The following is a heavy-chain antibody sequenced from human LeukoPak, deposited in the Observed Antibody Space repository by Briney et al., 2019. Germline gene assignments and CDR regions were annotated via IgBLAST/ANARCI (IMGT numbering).Heavy chain of an antibody. Sequence: GGSLRLSCAASGFTFSSYGMHWVRQAPGKGLEWVAVISYDGSNKYYADSVKGRSTISRDNSKNTLYLQMNSLRAEDTAVYYCAKDRITSSSWYKYYYYGMDVWGQGTTVTVSS. CDR3: AKDRITSSSWYKYYYYGMDV. J-gene: IGHJ6*02. CDR2: ISYDGSNK. CDR1: GFTFSSYG. D-gene: IGHD6-13*01. V-gene: IGHV3-30*18.